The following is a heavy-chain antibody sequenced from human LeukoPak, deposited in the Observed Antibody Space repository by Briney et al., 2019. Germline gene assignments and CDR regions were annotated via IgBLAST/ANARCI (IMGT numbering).Heavy chain of an antibody. CDR1: AYTFTSYA. J-gene: IGHJ5*02. CDR3: ARDLAGVVGVTAWFDP. Sequence: ASVKVSCKASAYTFTSYAISWVRQAPGQGLEWMGWISASNGNTNYAQKLHGRVTITTDTSTNTVYMELRSLRFDDTAVYYCARDLAGVVGVTAWFDPWGQGTLVTVSS. D-gene: IGHD1-26*01. CDR2: ISASNGNT. V-gene: IGHV1-18*01.